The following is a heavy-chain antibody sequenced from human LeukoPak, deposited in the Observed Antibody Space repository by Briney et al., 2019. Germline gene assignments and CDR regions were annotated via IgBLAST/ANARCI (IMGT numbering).Heavy chain of an antibody. CDR1: GFTFSSYG. Sequence: GGSLRLSCAASGFTFSSYGMHWVRQAPGKGLEWVAVIWYDGGNQYYADSVKGRFTISRDNSKNTLYLQMNSLTAADTAVYYCAVTDYSYVDYWGQGTLVTVSS. D-gene: IGHD2-15*01. V-gene: IGHV3-33*01. CDR3: AVTDYSYVDY. J-gene: IGHJ4*02. CDR2: IWYDGGNQ.